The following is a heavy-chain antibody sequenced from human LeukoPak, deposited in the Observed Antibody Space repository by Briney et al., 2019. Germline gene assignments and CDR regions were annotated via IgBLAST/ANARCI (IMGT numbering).Heavy chain of an antibody. J-gene: IGHJ4*02. Sequence: WVALISNYGRCKSYRHSVDRRFTISRDNSKKTLYMEMDSLRAEDTAVYYCARDRASTYFHYWGQGTLVTVSS. V-gene: IGHV3-30*03. CDR3: ARDRASTYFHY. CDR2: ISNYGRCK.